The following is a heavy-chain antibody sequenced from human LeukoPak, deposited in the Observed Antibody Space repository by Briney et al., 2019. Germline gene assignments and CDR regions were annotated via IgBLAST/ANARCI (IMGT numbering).Heavy chain of an antibody. D-gene: IGHD5-24*01. V-gene: IGHV3-23*01. CDR1: GFTFSSYA. J-gene: IGHJ4*02. CDR3: ARGSTRDGYW. Sequence: PGGSLRLSCAASGFTFSSYAMIWVRQAPGKGLEWVSGISGSGGVTHYADSVKGRFTMSRDNAKNSLYLQMNSLRDEDTAVYFCARGSTRDGYWWGQGTLVTVSS. CDR2: ISGSGGVT.